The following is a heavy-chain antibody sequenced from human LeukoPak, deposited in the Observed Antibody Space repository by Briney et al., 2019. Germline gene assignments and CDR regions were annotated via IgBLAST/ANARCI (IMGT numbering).Heavy chain of an antibody. D-gene: IGHD3-10*01. CDR3: ARQMTRGVITPFDY. J-gene: IGHJ4*02. CDR1: GYNFTTYW. Sequence: GESLKISCKGSGYNFTTYWIGWVRQMPGKGLEWMGIIYPVDSKTRYSPSFQGQVTISADKSISTAYLQWSSLSDTDTAMYYCARQMTRGVITPFDYWGQGTLVTVSS. V-gene: IGHV5-51*01. CDR2: IYPVDSKT.